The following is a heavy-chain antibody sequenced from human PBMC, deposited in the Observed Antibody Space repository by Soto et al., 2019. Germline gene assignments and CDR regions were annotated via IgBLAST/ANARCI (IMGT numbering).Heavy chain of an antibody. CDR3: LSDRGYGHASVPYS. J-gene: IGHJ4*02. D-gene: IGHD5-18*01. CDR2: ISYDGGLQ. V-gene: IGHV3-30*03. CDR1: GFTFSRYG. Sequence: QAQLVESGGGVVQPGRSLRLSCAASGFTFSRYGMHWVRQAPGTGLEWVAVISYDGGLQHYADSVKGRFTISRDNSKNMVLLQMNSLRAEDTAVYHCLSDRGYGHASVPYSWGQGTLVSVSS.